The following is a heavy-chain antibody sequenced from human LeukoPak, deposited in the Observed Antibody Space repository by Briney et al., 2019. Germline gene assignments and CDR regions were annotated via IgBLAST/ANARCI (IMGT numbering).Heavy chain of an antibody. CDR2: INHSGST. J-gene: IGHJ6*03. Sequence: SETLSLTCAVYGGSFSGYYWSWIRQPPGKGLEWIGEINHSGSTNYNPSLKSRVTISVDTSKNQFSLKLSSVTAADTAVYYCARGVLWWPYGGYYMDVWGKGTTVTVSS. CDR3: ARGVLWWPYGGYYMDV. D-gene: IGHD2-21*01. V-gene: IGHV4-34*01. CDR1: GGSFSGYY.